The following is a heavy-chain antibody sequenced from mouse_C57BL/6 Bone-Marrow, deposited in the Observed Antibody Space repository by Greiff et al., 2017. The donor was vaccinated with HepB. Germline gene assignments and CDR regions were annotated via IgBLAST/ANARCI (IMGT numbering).Heavy chain of an antibody. CDR3: AKKATDGYYAMDY. J-gene: IGHJ4*01. V-gene: IGHV2-5*01. D-gene: IGHD2-3*01. CDR1: GFSLTSYG. Sequence: VQGVESGPGLVQPSQSLSITCTVSGFSLTSYGVHWVRQSPGKGLEWLGVIWRGGSTDYNAAFMSRLSITKDNSKSQVFFKMNSLQADDTAIYYCAKKATDGYYAMDYWGQGTSVTVSS. CDR2: IWRGGST.